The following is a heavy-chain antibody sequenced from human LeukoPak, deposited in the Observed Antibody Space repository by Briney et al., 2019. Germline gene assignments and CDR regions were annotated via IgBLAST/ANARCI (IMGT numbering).Heavy chain of an antibody. V-gene: IGHV4-4*02. D-gene: IGHD1-1*01. CDR1: GGSISGNNW. CDR2: ISHRGST. Sequence: SGTLSLTCVVSGGSISGNNWWSWVRQPPGKGLEWIGEISHRGSTNYNPSLKSRVTISVDKSKNQFSLKLSSVTAADTAVYYCARGESWNALNYWGQGTLVTVSS. CDR3: ARGESWNALNY. J-gene: IGHJ4*02.